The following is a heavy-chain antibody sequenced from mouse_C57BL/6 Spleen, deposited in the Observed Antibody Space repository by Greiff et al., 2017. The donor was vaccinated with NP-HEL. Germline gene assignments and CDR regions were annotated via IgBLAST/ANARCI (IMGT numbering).Heavy chain of an antibody. D-gene: IGHD1-1*01. CDR3: TRWDRYPAWFAY. CDR2: IDPETGGT. CDR1: GYTFTDYE. V-gene: IGHV1-15*01. Sequence: QVQLKESGAELVRPGASVTLSCKASGYTFTDYEMHWVKQTPVHGLEWIGAIDPETGGTAYNQKFKGKAILTADKSSSTAYMELRSLTSEDSAVYYCTRWDRYPAWFAYWGQGTLVTVSA. J-gene: IGHJ3*01.